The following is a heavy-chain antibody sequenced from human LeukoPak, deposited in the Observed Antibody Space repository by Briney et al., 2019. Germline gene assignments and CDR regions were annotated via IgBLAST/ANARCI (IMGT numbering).Heavy chain of an antibody. CDR3: AKDRVVRGVISYYMDV. V-gene: IGHV3-33*06. J-gene: IGHJ6*03. CDR2: IWYDGSNK. Sequence: GGCLTLSCAASGFTFSSHGMHWVRQAPGKGREWVAVIWYDGSNKYYADSVKGRFTISRDNSKNTLYLQMNSMRAEDTAVYYCAKDRVVRGVISYYMDVWGKGTTVTFSS. CDR1: GFTFSSHG. D-gene: IGHD3-10*01.